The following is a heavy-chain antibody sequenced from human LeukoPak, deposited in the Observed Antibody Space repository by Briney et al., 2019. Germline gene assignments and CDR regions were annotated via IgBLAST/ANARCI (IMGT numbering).Heavy chain of an antibody. D-gene: IGHD5-18*01. J-gene: IGHJ4*02. CDR3: ARSVDTAMAGSQY. Sequence: PSETLSLTCAVYGGSFSGYYWSWIRQPPGKGLEWIGEINHSGSTNYNPSLKSRVTISVDTSKNQFSLKLSSVTAADTAVYYCARSVDTAMAGSQYWGQGTLVTVSS. CDR1: GGSFSGYY. V-gene: IGHV4-34*01. CDR2: INHSGST.